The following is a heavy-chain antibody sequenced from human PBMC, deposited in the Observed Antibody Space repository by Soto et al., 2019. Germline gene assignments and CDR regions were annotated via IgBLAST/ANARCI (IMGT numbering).Heavy chain of an antibody. V-gene: IGHV5-51*01. CDR1: GSTISSYW. Sequence: GESLKISCKGSGSTISSYWIGWVRQMPGEGLEWLGVIYPGDSDTRYSPSFQGQVTISADKSINTAYLQWGRLKASDSAIYYCARSAPNAGLFSEYWGQGTLVPVS. CDR2: IYPGDSDT. J-gene: IGHJ1*01. D-gene: IGHD3-10*01. CDR3: ARSAPNAGLFSEY.